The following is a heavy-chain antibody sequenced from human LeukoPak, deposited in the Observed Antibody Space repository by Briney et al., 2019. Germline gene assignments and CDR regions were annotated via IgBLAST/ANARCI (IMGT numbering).Heavy chain of an antibody. CDR3: ARVGPTVTTAVGFYY. V-gene: IGHV1-2*02. J-gene: IGHJ4*02. Sequence: ASVKVSCKASGYTFTGYYMHWVRQAPGQGLEWMGWINPNSGGTNYAQKFQGRVTMTRDTSISTAYMELSRLRSDDTAVYYCARVGPTVTTAVGFYYWGQGTLVTVSS. CDR2: INPNSGGT. D-gene: IGHD4-17*01. CDR1: GYTFTGYY.